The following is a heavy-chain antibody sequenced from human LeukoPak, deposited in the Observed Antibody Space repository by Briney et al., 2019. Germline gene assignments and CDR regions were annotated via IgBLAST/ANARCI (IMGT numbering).Heavy chain of an antibody. J-gene: IGHJ4*02. V-gene: IGHV3-23*01. D-gene: IGHD6-19*01. CDR1: GFTFSSYA. Sequence: QTGGSLRLSCAASGFTFSSYAMSWVRQAPGKGLEWVSAISGSGGTTYYADSVKGRFTISRDNSKNTLYLQMNSLRAEDTAVYYCAKRSAESSGYFDNWGQGTLVTVSS. CDR2: ISGSGGTT. CDR3: AKRSAESSGYFDN.